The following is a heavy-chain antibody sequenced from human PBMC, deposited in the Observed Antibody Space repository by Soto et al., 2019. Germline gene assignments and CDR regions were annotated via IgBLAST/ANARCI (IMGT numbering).Heavy chain of an antibody. CDR1: GFTFSNAW. CDR2: IKSKTDGGTT. D-gene: IGHD2-15*01. V-gene: IGHV3-15*01. J-gene: IGHJ6*03. Sequence: EVQLVESGGGLVKPGGSLRLSCAASGFTFSNAWMSWVRQAPGKGLEWVGRIKSKTDGGTTDYAAPVKGRFTISRDDSKHTLYLQMNSLKTEDTAVYYCTTDCSGGSCYYYYYYYMDVWGKGTTVTVSS. CDR3: TTDCSGGSCYYYYYYYMDV.